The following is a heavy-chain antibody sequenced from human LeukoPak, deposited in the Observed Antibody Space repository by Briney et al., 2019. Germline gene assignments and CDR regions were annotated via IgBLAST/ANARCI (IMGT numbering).Heavy chain of an antibody. CDR1: GFTFDDYA. CDR3: AKDTRSRGGYYYYYIDV. D-gene: IGHD3-10*01. V-gene: IGHV3-9*01. J-gene: IGHJ6*03. CDR2: ISWNSGSI. Sequence: GGSLRLSCAASGFTFDDYAMHWVRQAPGKGLEWISGISWNSGSIGYADSVKGRFTISRDNAKNSLYLQMNSLRAEDTALYYCAKDTRSRGGYYYYYIDVWGKGTTVTVSS.